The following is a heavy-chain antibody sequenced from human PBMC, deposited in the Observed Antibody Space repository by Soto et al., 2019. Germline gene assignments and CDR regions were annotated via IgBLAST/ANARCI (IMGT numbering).Heavy chain of an antibody. CDR1: GYTFTSYG. CDR3: ARDDRYCSSTSCYNIHNWFDP. CDR2: ISAYNGNT. J-gene: IGHJ5*02. D-gene: IGHD2-2*01. Sequence: GASVKVSCKASGYTFTSYGISWVRQAPGQGLEWMGWISAYNGNTNYAQKLQGRVTMTTDTSTSTAYMELRSLRSDDTAVYYCARDDRYCSSTSCYNIHNWFDPWGQGTLDTVSS. V-gene: IGHV1-18*01.